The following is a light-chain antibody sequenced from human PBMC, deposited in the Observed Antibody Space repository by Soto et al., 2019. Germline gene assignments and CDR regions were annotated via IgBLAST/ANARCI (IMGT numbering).Light chain of an antibody. CDR1: QDITNF. CDR2: GAS. J-gene: IGKJ2*01. V-gene: IGKV1-9*01. CDR3: QHLNSYPYT. Sequence: DIQLTQSPSFLSASVGDRVTITCRASQDITNFLAWYQQKPGKAPELLIYGASTLHSGVPPRFSGSGSGTEFTLTISSLQPEDFATYHCQHLNSYPYTFGQGTKV.